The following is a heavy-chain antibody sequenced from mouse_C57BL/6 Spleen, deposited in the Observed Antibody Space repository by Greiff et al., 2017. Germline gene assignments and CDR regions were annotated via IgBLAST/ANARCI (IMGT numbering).Heavy chain of an antibody. CDR1: GFTFSDYG. J-gene: IGHJ2*01. Sequence: EVQRVESGGGLVKPGGSLKLSCAASGFTFSDYGMHWVRQAPEKGLEWVAYISSGSSTLYYADTVKGRFTISRDNAKNTLFLQMTSLRSEDTAMYYCARDAYSNYVGYFDYWGQGTTLTVSS. CDR3: ARDAYSNYVGYFDY. CDR2: ISSGSSTL. D-gene: IGHD2-5*01. V-gene: IGHV5-17*01.